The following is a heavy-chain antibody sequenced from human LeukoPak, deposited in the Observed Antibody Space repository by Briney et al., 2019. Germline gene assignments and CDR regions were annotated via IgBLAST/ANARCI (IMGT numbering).Heavy chain of an antibody. J-gene: IGHJ6*04. CDR1: GFTFSSYE. D-gene: IGHD6-19*01. CDR3: ARDYVDGYSSGWLGPYGMDV. V-gene: IGHV3-48*03. CDR2: ISSSGSTI. Sequence: PGGSVRLSCAASGFTFSSYEMNWVRHAPGKGLEWVSYISSSGSTIYYADSVKGRFTISRDNAKNSLYLQMNSLRAEDTAVYYCARDYVDGYSSGWLGPYGMDVWGKGTTVTVSS.